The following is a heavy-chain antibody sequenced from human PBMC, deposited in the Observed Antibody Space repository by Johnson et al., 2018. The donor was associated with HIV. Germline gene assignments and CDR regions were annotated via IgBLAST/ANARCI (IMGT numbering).Heavy chain of an antibody. CDR3: ARNVLLWFGESADAFDI. J-gene: IGHJ3*02. V-gene: IGHV3-74*02. Sequence: VQLVESGGGVVQPGRSLRLSCAASGFTFSSNYMSWVRQAPGKGLEWVSRINSDGTPPSYADSVKGRFTISRDNAKNTLYLQMNRLRAEDTAVYYCARNVLLWFGESADAFDIWGQGTMVTVSS. CDR2: INSDGTPP. CDR1: GFTFSSNY. D-gene: IGHD3-10*01.